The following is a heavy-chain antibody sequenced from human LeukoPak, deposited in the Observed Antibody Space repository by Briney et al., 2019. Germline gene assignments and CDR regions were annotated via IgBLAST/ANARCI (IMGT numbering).Heavy chain of an antibody. J-gene: IGHJ4*02. CDR3: ARNLIAAAGTDLDY. Sequence: PGGSLRLSCAASGFTFSSYSMNWVRQAPGKGLEWVSAISSSSSYIYYADSVKGRFTIYRDNAKNSLYLQMNSLRAEDTAVYYCARNLIAAAGTDLDYWGQGTLVTVSS. D-gene: IGHD6-13*01. CDR1: GFTFSSYS. V-gene: IGHV3-21*01. CDR2: ISSSSSYI.